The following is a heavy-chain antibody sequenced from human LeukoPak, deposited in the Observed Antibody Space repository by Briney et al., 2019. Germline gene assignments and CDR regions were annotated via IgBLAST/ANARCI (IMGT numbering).Heavy chain of an antibody. V-gene: IGHV4-61*02. Sequence: SETLSLTCTVSGGSISSGSYYWSWIRQPAGKGLEWIGRIYTSGSTNYNPSLKSRVTISVDTSKNQFSLKLSSVTAADTAVYYCARDPSYGEPANWFDPWGQGTLVTVSS. CDR3: ARDPSYGEPANWFDP. D-gene: IGHD4-17*01. J-gene: IGHJ5*02. CDR2: IYTSGST. CDR1: GGSISSGSYY.